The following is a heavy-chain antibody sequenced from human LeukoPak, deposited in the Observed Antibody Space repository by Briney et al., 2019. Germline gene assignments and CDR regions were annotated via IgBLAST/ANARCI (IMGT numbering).Heavy chain of an antibody. Sequence: PGGSLRLSCAASGFTFSSYATSWVRQAPGKGLEWVSAIRESGGSTHYADSVKGRFTISRDNSKNTLYLQMNSLRAEDTAVYYCAKTKPYGTTWFGGIDWGQGALVTVSS. V-gene: IGHV3-23*01. CDR1: GFTFSSYA. CDR3: AKTKPYGTTWFGGID. CDR2: IRESGGST. D-gene: IGHD3-10*01. J-gene: IGHJ4*02.